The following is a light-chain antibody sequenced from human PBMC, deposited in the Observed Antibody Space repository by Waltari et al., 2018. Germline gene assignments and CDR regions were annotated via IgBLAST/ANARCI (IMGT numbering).Light chain of an antibody. CDR3: ATWDDRLSGPGV. CDR1: SSNIGSNY. CDR2: RNN. Sequence: QSVLTQPPSASGTPGQRFTISCSRRSSNIGSNYGHWYQQLPGTAPKLLIYRNNQRPSGVPDRFSGSKAGTSASLAVSGLRSEDEADYYFATWDDRLSGPGVFGGGTKLTVL. J-gene: IGLJ3*02. V-gene: IGLV1-47*01.